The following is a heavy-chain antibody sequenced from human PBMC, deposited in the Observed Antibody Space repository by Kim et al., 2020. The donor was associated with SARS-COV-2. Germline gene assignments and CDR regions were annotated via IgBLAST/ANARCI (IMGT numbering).Heavy chain of an antibody. J-gene: IGHJ4*02. V-gene: IGHV4-39*01. CDR3: ARWVNYYDSSGQPAFDY. CDR1: GGSISSSSYY. D-gene: IGHD3-22*01. Sequence: SETLSLTCTVSGGSISSSSYYWGWIRQPPGKGLEWIGSIYYSGSTYYNPSLKSRVTISVDTYKNQLSLKLSSVTAADTAVYYCARWVNYYDSSGQPAFDYWGQGTLVTVSS. CDR2: IYYSGST.